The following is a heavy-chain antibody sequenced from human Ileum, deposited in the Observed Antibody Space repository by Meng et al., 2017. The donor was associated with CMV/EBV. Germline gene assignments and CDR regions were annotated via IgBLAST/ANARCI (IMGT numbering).Heavy chain of an antibody. CDR2: VYSTGST. CDR3: ARTGRFGSYYFDY. Sequence: QAELRESEPVLVQSSDPLSLTCGVSRGLLGSYYWSWIQQAPGKGLEWIWYVYSTGSTNYSPSLSSRVPISVATSRNQFSRRLSSVTAADTAVYYCARTGRFGSYYFDYWGQGTLVTVSS. V-gene: IGHV4-59*07. D-gene: IGHD3-10*01. CDR1: RGLLGSYY. J-gene: IGHJ4*02.